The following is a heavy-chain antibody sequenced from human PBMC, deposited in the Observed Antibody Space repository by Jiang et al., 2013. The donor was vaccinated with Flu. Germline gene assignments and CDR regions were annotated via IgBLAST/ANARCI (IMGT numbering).Heavy chain of an antibody. D-gene: IGHD5-12*01. V-gene: IGHV1-18*01. CDR2: SSPYSGHT. CDR1: GYTFNTYG. Sequence: SGAEVKKPGASVTVSCKASGYTFNTYGISWVRQAPGQGLEWMGWSSPYSGHTIYAQKVQGRVTLTTDTSTSTASMELRSLSSDDTAVYYCARDRGGYSTSKKSRLSYFYGLDVWGQGTTVTVSS. CDR3: ARDRGGYSTSKKSRLSYFYGLDV. J-gene: IGHJ6*02.